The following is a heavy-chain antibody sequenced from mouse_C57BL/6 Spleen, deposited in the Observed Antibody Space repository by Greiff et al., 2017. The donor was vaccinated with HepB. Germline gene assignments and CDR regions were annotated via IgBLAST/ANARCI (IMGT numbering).Heavy chain of an antibody. CDR2: IYPGSGST. J-gene: IGHJ2*01. D-gene: IGHD1-1*01. CDR3: ARGSTTVVATDY. CDR1: GYTFPSYW. V-gene: IGHV1-55*01. Sequence: QVQLQQPGAELVKPGASVKMSCKASGYTFPSYWITWVKQRPGQGLEWIGDIYPGSGSTNYNEKFKSKATLTVDTSSSTAYMQLSSLTSEDSAVYYCARGSTTVVATDYWGQGTTLTVSP.